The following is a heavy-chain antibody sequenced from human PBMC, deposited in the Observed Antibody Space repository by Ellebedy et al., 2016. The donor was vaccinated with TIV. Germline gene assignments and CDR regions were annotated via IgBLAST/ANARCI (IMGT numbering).Heavy chain of an antibody. CDR3: AKGPSRGAAAAKY. Sequence: GESLKISXAASGFTFRSYGMHWVRQAPGKGLGWVALISYDESNKYYADSVKGRFTISRDNPKNTVFLQMNSLRGEDTAVYYCAKGPSRGAAAAKYWGQGTLVTVSS. CDR2: ISYDESNK. D-gene: IGHD6-13*01. J-gene: IGHJ4*02. CDR1: GFTFRSYG. V-gene: IGHV3-30*18.